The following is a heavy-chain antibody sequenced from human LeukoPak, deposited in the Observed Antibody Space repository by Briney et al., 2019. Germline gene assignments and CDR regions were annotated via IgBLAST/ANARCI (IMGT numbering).Heavy chain of an antibody. D-gene: IGHD4-17*01. Sequence: SVKVSFKASGYTFTSYGISWVRQAPGQGLAWMGWISAYNGNTNYAQKLQGRVTMTTDTSTSTAYMELRSLRSDDTAVYYCARDSPYDYGDYGGRLDAFDIWGQGTMVTVSS. CDR1: GYTFTSYG. J-gene: IGHJ3*02. CDR3: ARDSPYDYGDYGGRLDAFDI. CDR2: ISAYNGNT. V-gene: IGHV1-18*01.